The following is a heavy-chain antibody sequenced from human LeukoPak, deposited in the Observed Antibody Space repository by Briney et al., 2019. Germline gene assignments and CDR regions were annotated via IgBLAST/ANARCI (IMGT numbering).Heavy chain of an antibody. CDR3: ARVRFGTEWYSSDDFAF. J-gene: IGHJ3*01. V-gene: IGHV3-23*01. CDR1: GFTFSSYG. CDR2: ISGSGGST. Sequence: GGSLRLSCAASGFTFSSYGMSWVRQAPGKGLEWVSAISGSGGSTYYADSVKGRFTISRDNSNNTLYLQMSSLRTVDTAIYYCARVRFGTEWYSSDDFAFWGQGTMVTVAS. D-gene: IGHD3-3*01.